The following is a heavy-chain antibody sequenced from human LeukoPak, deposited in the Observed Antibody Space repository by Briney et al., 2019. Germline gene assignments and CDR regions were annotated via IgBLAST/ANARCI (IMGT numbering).Heavy chain of an antibody. Sequence: GGSLRLSCAASGFTFSSYAMHWVRQAPGKGLEYVSAISSNGGSTYYANSVKGRFTISRDNSKNTLYLQMGSLRAEDTALYYCAKDMDTVGDYVSDWGQGTLVTVSS. V-gene: IGHV3-64*01. D-gene: IGHD4-17*01. CDR3: AKDMDTVGDYVSD. CDR1: GFTFSSYA. J-gene: IGHJ4*02. CDR2: ISSNGGST.